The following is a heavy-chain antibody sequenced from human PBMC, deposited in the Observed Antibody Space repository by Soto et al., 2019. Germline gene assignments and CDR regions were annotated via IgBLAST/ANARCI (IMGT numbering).Heavy chain of an antibody. Sequence: GESLKISCKGFGYTFTNYWIGWVRQMPGKGPEWMGIIYPGDSDTKYNPSFQGQVTISADKSITTTYLQWSSLKASDTAIYYCGPSLFYYCMDVWCQGASVTVSS. J-gene: IGHJ6*02. CDR1: GYTFTNYW. CDR2: IYPGDSDT. CDR3: GPSLFYYCMDV. V-gene: IGHV5-51*01.